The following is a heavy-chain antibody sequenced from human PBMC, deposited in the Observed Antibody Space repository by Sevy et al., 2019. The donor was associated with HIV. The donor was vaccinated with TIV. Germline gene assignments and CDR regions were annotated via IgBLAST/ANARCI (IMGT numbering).Heavy chain of an antibody. CDR2: ISYDGSNK. CDR1: AFTFSSYA. V-gene: IGHV3-30-3*01. CDR3: AREGRGIAAAGKYYYYYYMDV. Sequence: GGSLRLSCAASAFTFSSYAMHWVRQAPGKGLEWVAVISYDGSNKYYADSVKGRFTISRDNSKNTLYLQMNSLRAEDTAVYYCAREGRGIAAAGKYYYYYYMDVWGKGTTVTVSS. D-gene: IGHD6-13*01. J-gene: IGHJ6*03.